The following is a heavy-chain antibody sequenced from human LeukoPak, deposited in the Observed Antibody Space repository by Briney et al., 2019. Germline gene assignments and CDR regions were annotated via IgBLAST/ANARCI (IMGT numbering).Heavy chain of an antibody. CDR1: AGSFTGYY. CDR2: INHSGST. V-gene: IGHV4-34*01. CDR3: AGGVTRWYFDY. J-gene: IGHJ4*02. Sequence: PSETLSLTCDVYAGSFTGYYWSWIRQPPEKGLEWIGAINHSGSTNYNPSLKSRVTISVDTSKNQFSLKLSSVTAADAAVYYCAGGVTRWYFDYWGQGTLVTVSS. D-gene: IGHD5-24*01.